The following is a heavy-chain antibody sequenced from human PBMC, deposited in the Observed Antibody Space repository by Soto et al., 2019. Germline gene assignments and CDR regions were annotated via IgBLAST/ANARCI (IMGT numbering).Heavy chain of an antibody. CDR2: INHSGNT. D-gene: IGHD2-21*01. V-gene: IGHV4-34*01. J-gene: IGHJ6*03. CDR3: AGGRGELDV. Sequence: RIRQPPGKGLEWIGEINHSGNTNYNPSLRSRVTISIDTSKNQLSLNLRSVSVADTAVYYFAGGRGELDVWG.